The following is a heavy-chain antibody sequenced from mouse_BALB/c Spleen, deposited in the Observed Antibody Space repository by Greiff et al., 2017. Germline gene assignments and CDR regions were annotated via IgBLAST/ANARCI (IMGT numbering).Heavy chain of an antibody. CDR1: GFNIKDYY. V-gene: IGHV14-4*02. J-gene: IGHJ2*01. D-gene: IGHD1-1*01. CDR3: NADGSSQYYFDY. CDR2: IDPENGDT. Sequence: EVQLQQSGAELVRSGASVKLSCTASGFNIKDYYMHWVKQRPEQGLEWIGWIDPENGDTEYAPKFQGKATMTADTSSNTAYLQLSSLTSEDTAVYYCNADGSSQYYFDYWGQGTTLTVSS.